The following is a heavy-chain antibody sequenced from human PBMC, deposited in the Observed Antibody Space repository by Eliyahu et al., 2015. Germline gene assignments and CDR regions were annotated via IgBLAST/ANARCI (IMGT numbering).Heavy chain of an antibody. Sequence: EVQLLESGGGLVQPGGSLRLSCAASGFXFSSYAMSWVRQAPGKGLEWVSGLSGSGDSTYYADSVKGRFTISRDNSKNTLYLQMNSLRAEDTAVYYCAKGPPSGWNYFDYWGQGTLVTVSS. CDR2: LSGSGDST. V-gene: IGHV3-23*01. CDR1: GFXFSSYA. CDR3: AKGPPSGWNYFDY. J-gene: IGHJ4*02. D-gene: IGHD6-19*01.